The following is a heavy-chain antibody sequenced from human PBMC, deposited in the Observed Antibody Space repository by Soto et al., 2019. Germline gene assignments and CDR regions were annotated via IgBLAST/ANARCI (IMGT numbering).Heavy chain of an antibody. Sequence: SVKVSCKASGYTFTSYYMHWVRQAPGQGLEWMGIINPSGGSTSYTQKFQGRVTMTRDTSTSTVYMELSSLRSEDTAVYYCARDGMVQAKYFDYWGQGTLVTVSS. D-gene: IGHD3-10*01. CDR3: ARDGMVQAKYFDY. V-gene: IGHV1-46*03. CDR2: INPSGGST. CDR1: GYTFTSYY. J-gene: IGHJ4*02.